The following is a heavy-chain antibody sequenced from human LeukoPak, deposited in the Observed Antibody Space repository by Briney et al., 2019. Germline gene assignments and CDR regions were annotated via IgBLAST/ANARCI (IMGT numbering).Heavy chain of an antibody. CDR2: IRSKANSYAT. CDR3: TSPVAGYYDSSGYNDY. CDR1: GFTFSSYG. V-gene: IGHV3-73*01. J-gene: IGHJ4*02. Sequence: GGSLRLSCAASGFTFSSYGMHWVRQASGKGLEWVGRIRSKANSYATAYAASVKGRFTISRDDSKNTAYLQMNSLKTEDTAVYYCTSPVAGYYDSSGYNDYWGQGTLVTVSS. D-gene: IGHD3-22*01.